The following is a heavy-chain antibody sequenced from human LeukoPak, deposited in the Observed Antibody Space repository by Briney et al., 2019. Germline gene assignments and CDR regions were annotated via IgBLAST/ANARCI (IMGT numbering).Heavy chain of an antibody. Sequence: ASVTVSCKASGYTFTGYYMHWVRQAPGQGLEWMGWINPNSGGTNYAQKFQGRVTMTRDTSISTAYMELNRLRSDDTAVYYCARDVQQLANYYYYGLDVWGQGTTVTVSS. V-gene: IGHV1-2*02. CDR1: GYTFTGYY. CDR2: INPNSGGT. D-gene: IGHD6-13*01. J-gene: IGHJ6*02. CDR3: ARDVQQLANYYYYGLDV.